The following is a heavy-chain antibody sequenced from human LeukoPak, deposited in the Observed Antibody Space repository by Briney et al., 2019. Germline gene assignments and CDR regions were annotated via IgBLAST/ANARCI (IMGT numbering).Heavy chain of an antibody. V-gene: IGHV1-69*04. Sequence: SVKVSCKASGGTFSSYAISWVRQAPGQGLEWMGRIIPILGIANYAQKFQGRVTITADKSTSTAYMELSSLRSEDTAVYYCARDIEGSYYGSGSSPPTGFDPWGQGTLVTVSS. D-gene: IGHD3-10*01. CDR1: GGTFSSYA. J-gene: IGHJ5*02. CDR2: IIPILGIA. CDR3: ARDIEGSYYGSGSSPPTGFDP.